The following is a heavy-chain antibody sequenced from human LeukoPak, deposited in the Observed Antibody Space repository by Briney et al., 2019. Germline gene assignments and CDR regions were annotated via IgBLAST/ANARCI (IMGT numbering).Heavy chain of an antibody. CDR3: ARVAAAGKDYYFDY. D-gene: IGHD6-13*01. Sequence: GGVLRLSCAASGFSFSSYSMNWVRQAPGKGLAWVSSISSSSNFIYYADSLKGRFTISRDNAKNSLYLQMNSLRADDTAVYYCARVAAAGKDYYFDYWGQGTLVTVSS. CDR1: GFSFSSYS. CDR2: ISSSSNFI. J-gene: IGHJ4*02. V-gene: IGHV3-21*01.